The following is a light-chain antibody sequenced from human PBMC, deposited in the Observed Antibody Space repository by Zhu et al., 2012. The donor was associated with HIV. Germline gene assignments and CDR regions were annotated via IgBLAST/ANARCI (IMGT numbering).Light chain of an antibody. CDR2: GAS. V-gene: IGKV3-15*01. CDR1: QSVRTD. J-gene: IGKJ1*01. Sequence: ETVMTQSPATLFVSPGERATLSCRASQSVRTDLAWYQQKPGQAPRLLIYGASARATGIPARFSGSGSGTEFTLTISSLQSEDFAVYYCQQYNDWPPWTFGQGTKVEIK. CDR3: QQYNDWPPWT.